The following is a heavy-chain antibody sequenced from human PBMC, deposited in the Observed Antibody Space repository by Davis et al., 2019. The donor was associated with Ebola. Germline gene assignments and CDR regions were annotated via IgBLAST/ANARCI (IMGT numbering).Heavy chain of an antibody. CDR1: GVSITSGNFY. CDR3: ARNSSGIPFDY. J-gene: IGHJ4*02. Sequence: PSETLSLTCAVSGVSITSGNFYWSWIRQPAGQGLQWIGHVLTSGTTDYNPSLKSRLTISVDTSRNQFSLHLTSVTAADAAVYFCARNSSGIPFDYWGQGTLVTVSS. V-gene: IGHV4-61*09. CDR2: VLTSGTT. D-gene: IGHD3-10*01.